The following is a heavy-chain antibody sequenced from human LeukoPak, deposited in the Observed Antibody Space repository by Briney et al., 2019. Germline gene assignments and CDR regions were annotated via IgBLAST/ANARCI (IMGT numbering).Heavy chain of an antibody. CDR2: IKQGESER. V-gene: IGHV3-7*04. D-gene: IGHD3-22*01. CDR3: ARGDSSAFDI. CDR1: GFTFSSYR. Sequence: PGRSLRLSCAASGFTFSSYRVNWVRQAPGKGLEWVASIKQGESERYYVDSVNGRFTISRDNAKNSLYLQMNSLRAEDTAVYYCARGDSSAFDIWGQGTMVTVSS. J-gene: IGHJ3*02.